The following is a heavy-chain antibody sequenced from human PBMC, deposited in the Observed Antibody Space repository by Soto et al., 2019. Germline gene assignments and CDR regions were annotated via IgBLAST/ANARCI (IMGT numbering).Heavy chain of an antibody. CDR1: GFTFSGSF. Sequence: GGSLRLSCVASGFTFSGSFMGWVRQAPGKGLEWVANINQDGGGTYYVDSVEGRFTISRDNAKDSLYLQMNSLRGEDTAVYYCARYFRGSGRYFFDYWGQGTLVTVSS. CDR3: ARYFRGSGRYFFDY. D-gene: IGHD6-19*01. CDR2: INQDGGGT. V-gene: IGHV3-7*03. J-gene: IGHJ4*02.